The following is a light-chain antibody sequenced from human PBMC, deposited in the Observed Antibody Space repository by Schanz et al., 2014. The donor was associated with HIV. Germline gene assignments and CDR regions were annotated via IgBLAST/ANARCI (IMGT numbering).Light chain of an antibody. J-gene: IGLJ2*01. CDR3: SSPSTSSTLV. Sequence: AALKKPAAGGGGPGQGKKKKGQGNRRDGGADVCVPWYQQHPGKAPKLMIYDVTNRPSGVSNRFSGSKSGNTASLTISGLQALDESDYYCSSPSTSSTLVFGGGTKLTVL. CDR1: RRDGGADVC. CDR2: DVT. V-gene: IGLV2-14*03.